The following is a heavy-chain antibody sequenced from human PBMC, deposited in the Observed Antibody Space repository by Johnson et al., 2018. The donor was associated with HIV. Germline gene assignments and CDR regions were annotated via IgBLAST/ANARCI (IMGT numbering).Heavy chain of an antibody. CDR1: GFAFRTYW. Sequence: VQLVESGGGLVQPGGSLRLSCAASGFAFRTYWMVWVRQVPGKRPVWVARIYNDGSRTTYADSVRGRFTISRDNAKYTVDLQMNSLRAEDTALYYCARGRYGRMTTVAAAAFDIWGQGTMVTVSS. V-gene: IGHV3-74*03. J-gene: IGHJ3*02. CDR2: IYNDGSRT. D-gene: IGHD4-23*01. CDR3: ARGRYGRMTTVAAAAFDI.